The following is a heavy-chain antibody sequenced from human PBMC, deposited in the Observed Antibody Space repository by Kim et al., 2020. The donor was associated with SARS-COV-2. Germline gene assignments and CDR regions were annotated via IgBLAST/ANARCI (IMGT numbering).Heavy chain of an antibody. Sequence: SETLSLTCSVSGGSIRSGGKFWTWIRQHPAKGLESIGYISYSGNSHYSPSLRSRVSISLQTSENQFSLELTSVTAADTAVYYCARGQPLDYWGPGILVTV. V-gene: IGHV4-31*03. D-gene: IGHD2-2*01. CDR1: GGSIRSGGKF. J-gene: IGHJ4*02. CDR3: ARGQPLDY. CDR2: ISYSGNS.